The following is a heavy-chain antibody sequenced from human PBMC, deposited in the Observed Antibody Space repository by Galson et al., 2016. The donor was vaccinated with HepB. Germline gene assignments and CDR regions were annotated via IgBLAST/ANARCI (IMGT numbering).Heavy chain of an antibody. D-gene: IGHD2/OR15-2a*01. CDR2: INPNSSGT. CDR1: GYTFTGYY. CDR3: TRGEYLLGWFDP. Sequence: SVKVSCKASGYTFTGYYMHWVRQAPGQGLEWMGRINPNSSGTNYAQKFQGRVTMTRDTSISTAYMELSRLRSDDTAVYYCTRGEYLLGWFDPWGQGTLVTVSS. V-gene: IGHV1-2*06. J-gene: IGHJ5*02.